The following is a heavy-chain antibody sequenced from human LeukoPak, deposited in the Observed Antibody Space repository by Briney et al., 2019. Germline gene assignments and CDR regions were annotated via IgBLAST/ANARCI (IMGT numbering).Heavy chain of an antibody. Sequence: GGSLRLSCAASGFTFSSYWMSWVRQAPGKGLEWVANIKQDGSEKYYVDSVKGRFTISRDNAKNSLYLQMNSLRAEDTAVYYCARGHGYYDSSGYYSYYMDVWGKGTTVTVSS. CDR1: GFTFSSYW. CDR2: IKQDGSEK. D-gene: IGHD3-22*01. V-gene: IGHV3-7*01. CDR3: ARGHGYYDSSGYYSYYMDV. J-gene: IGHJ6*03.